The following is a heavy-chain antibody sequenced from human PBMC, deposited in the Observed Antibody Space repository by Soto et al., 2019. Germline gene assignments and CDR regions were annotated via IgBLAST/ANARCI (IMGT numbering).Heavy chain of an antibody. CDR1: GDSMTKYY. CDR3: ARTVGAAYYFDF. CDR2: IYTSGST. D-gene: IGHD1-26*01. V-gene: IGHV4-4*07. Sequence: SETLSLTCNVSGDSMTKYYWSWIRQPAGKGLEWIGRIYTSGSTNYNPSLKSRVTMSLDTSNNHFSLNLKSVTAADTAVYYCARTVGAAYYFDFWGQGALVTVSS. J-gene: IGHJ4*02.